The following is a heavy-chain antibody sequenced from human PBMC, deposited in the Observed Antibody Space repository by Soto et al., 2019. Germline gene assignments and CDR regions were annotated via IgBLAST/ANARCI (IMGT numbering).Heavy chain of an antibody. CDR1: GYTFTNYG. D-gene: IGHD5-12*01. CDR2: ISGLSGNT. CDR3: ARLIGGYDWCLDF. J-gene: IGHJ4*02. Sequence: QVELVQSGAEVKKPGASVKVSCRASGYTFTNYGISWVRQAPGQGLEWMGWISGLSGNTDDVQKFQGRVTMTTDTSTSTAYMELRSLRSDDTAVYYCARLIGGYDWCLDFWGQGALVTVSS. V-gene: IGHV1-18*01.